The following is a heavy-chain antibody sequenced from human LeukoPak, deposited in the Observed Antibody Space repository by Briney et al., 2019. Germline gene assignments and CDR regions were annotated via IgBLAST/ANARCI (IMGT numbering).Heavy chain of an antibody. V-gene: IGHV3-23*01. D-gene: IGHD6-13*01. CDR2: ISGSGGST. Sequence: GGSLRLSCAASGFTFSSYAMSWVRQAPGKGLEWVSAISGSGGSTYYADSVKGRFTISRDNAKNSLYLQMNSLRAEDTALYYCAKAPLGIAAPQYFQHWGQGTLVTVSS. CDR3: AKAPLGIAAPQYFQH. CDR1: GFTFSSYA. J-gene: IGHJ1*01.